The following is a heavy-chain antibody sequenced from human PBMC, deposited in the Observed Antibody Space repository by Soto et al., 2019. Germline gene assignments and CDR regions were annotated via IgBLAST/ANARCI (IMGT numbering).Heavy chain of an antibody. V-gene: IGHV2-5*02. CDR1: GFSLTTSGVG. Sequence: QITLKESGPTLVKPTQTLTLTCTFSGFSLTTSGVGVGWIRQPPGKALEWLALIYWDDDKRYSPSLKSRLTATXEXTKTQVVPTMPNMEPADTATYFCAHRTTTVTWWFDPWGQGTLVTVSS. CDR3: AHRTTTVTWWFDP. D-gene: IGHD4-17*01. CDR2: IYWDDDK. J-gene: IGHJ5*02.